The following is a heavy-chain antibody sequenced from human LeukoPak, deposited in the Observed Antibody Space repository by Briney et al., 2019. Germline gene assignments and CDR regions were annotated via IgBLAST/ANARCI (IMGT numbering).Heavy chain of an antibody. J-gene: IGHJ6*03. V-gene: IGHV3-23*01. CDR1: GFTFSSYA. CDR2: ISGSGGST. CDR3: AKGGGSYLNYYYYYMDV. Sequence: PGGSLRLSCAASGFTFSSYAMSWVRQAPGKGLEWVSAISGSGGSTYYADSVKGRLTISRDNSKNTLYLQMNSLRAEDTAVYYCAKGGGSYLNYYYYYMDVWGKGTTVTVSS. D-gene: IGHD1-26*01.